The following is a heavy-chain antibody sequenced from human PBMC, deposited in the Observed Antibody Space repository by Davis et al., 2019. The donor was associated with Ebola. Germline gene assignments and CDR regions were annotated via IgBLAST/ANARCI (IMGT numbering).Heavy chain of an antibody. D-gene: IGHD4-17*01. CDR1: RDSITTYY. CDR2: IYHSGNT. V-gene: IGHV4-59*01. Sequence: PGGSLRLSCTVSRDSITTYYWGWIRQPPGKGLEWIGHIYHSGNTKYNPSLESRVSISVDTSKNHFSLTLSSVTAADTAVYYCARIDYGAYAVEYWGQGTLVTVSS. CDR3: ARIDYGAYAVEY. J-gene: IGHJ4*02.